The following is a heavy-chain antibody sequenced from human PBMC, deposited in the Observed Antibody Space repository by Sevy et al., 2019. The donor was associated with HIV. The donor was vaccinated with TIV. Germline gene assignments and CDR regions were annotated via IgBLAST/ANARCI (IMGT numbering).Heavy chain of an antibody. V-gene: IGHV3-30*04. CDR1: GFTFSSYA. Sequence: GGSLRLSCAASGFTFSSYAMHWVRQAPGKGLEWVAVISYDGSNKYYADSVKGRFTISRDNSKNTLYLQMNSLRAEETAVYYSARDSAGGLGYFDWLLFGAANYGMDVWGQGTTVTVSS. J-gene: IGHJ6*02. D-gene: IGHD3-9*01. CDR3: ARDSAGGLGYFDWLLFGAANYGMDV. CDR2: ISYDGSNK.